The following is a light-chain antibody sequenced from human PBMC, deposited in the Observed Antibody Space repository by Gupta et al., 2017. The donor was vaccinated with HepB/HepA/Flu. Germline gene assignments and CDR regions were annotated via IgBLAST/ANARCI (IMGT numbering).Light chain of an antibody. CDR1: QSVANY. V-gene: IGKV3-11*01. CDR2: DAS. J-gene: IGKJ2*01. Sequence: EIVLTQSPATLSLSPGERATLSCRASQSVANYIAWYQQKPGQAPRLLIYDASNRATGIPARFSGSGSGTDFTLTSSSREPEDFALYYWLQRSNWHTFGQGTNLEIK. CDR3: LQRSNWHT.